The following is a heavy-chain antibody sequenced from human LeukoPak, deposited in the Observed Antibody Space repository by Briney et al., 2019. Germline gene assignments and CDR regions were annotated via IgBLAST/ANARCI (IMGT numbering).Heavy chain of an antibody. J-gene: IGHJ4*02. CDR3: AKDGGYSYGYTSSDFDY. CDR1: GFTFSSYA. D-gene: IGHD5-18*01. Sequence: TGGSLRLSCAASGFTFSSYALSWVRQALGKGLEWVSAISGSGGSTYYADSVKGRFTISRDNSKNTLYLQMNSLRAEDTAVYYCAKDGGYSYGYTSSDFDYWGQGTLVTVSS. V-gene: IGHV3-23*01. CDR2: ISGSGGST.